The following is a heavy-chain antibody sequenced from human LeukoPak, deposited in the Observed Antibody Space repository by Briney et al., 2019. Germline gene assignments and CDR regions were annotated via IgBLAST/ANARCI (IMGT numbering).Heavy chain of an antibody. Sequence: GGSLRLSCAASGFTFDDYTMHWVRQTPGKGLEWVSLISWDGDSTYYADSVKGRFSISRDNNKNSLYLQMNSLRAEDTAVYYCAELGITMIGGVWGKGTTVTISS. J-gene: IGHJ6*04. CDR2: ISWDGDST. D-gene: IGHD3-10*02. CDR1: GFTFDDYT. CDR3: AELGITMIGGV. V-gene: IGHV3-43*01.